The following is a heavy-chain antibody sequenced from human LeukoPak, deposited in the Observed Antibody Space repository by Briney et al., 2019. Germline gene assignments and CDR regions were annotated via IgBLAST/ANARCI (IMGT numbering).Heavy chain of an antibody. D-gene: IGHD2-15*01. CDR1: GGSISSYF. CDR2: IYYSGST. CDR3: ARSATHSWFDP. J-gene: IGHJ5*02. Sequence: SETLSLTCTVSGGSISSYFRSWIRQPPGKGLEWIGYIYYSGSTNYNPSLKSRVTISVDTSKNQFSLKLNSVTAADTAVYYCARSATHSWFDPWGQGTLVTVSS. V-gene: IGHV4-59*01.